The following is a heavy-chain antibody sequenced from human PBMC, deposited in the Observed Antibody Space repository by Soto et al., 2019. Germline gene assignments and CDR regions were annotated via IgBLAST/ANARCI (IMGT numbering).Heavy chain of an antibody. CDR1: GGTFSTYA. D-gene: IGHD6-13*01. CDR2: IIPIFGDP. Sequence: QVQMVQSGAEVKKPGSSVKVSCKASGGTFSTYAINWVRQAPGQGLEWVGSIIPIFGDPDYAENFQGRVTISADESTSTAYLEVSSLRSDDAAVYFCARDREVAALGRRWFFDVWGRGTLVTVSS. V-gene: IGHV1-69*01. J-gene: IGHJ2*01. CDR3: ARDREVAALGRRWFFDV.